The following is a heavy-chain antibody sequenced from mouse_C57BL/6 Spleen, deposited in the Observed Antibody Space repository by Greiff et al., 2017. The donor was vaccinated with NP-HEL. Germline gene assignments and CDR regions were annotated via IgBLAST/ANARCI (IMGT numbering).Heavy chain of an antibody. CDR2: IYPGDGDT. V-gene: IGHV1-82*01. Sequence: LQESGPELVKPGASVKISCKASGYAFSSSWMNWVKQRPGKGLEWIGRIYPGDGDTNYNGKFKGKATLTADKSSSTAYMQLSSLTSEDSAVYFCARERQLGYFDYWGQGTTLTVSS. D-gene: IGHD3-2*01. J-gene: IGHJ2*01. CDR1: GYAFSSSW. CDR3: ARERQLGYFDY.